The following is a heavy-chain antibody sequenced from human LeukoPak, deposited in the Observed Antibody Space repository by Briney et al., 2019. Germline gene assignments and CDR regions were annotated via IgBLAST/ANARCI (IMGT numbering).Heavy chain of an antibody. CDR1: GYSISSSNW. CDR3: ARILAGVAYYYGMDI. D-gene: IGHD2-21*01. Sequence: PSETLSLTCAVSGYSISSSNWWGWIRQPPGKGLEWIGYIYYSGSTYYNPSLKSRVTMSVDTSRNQFSLKLSSVTAVDTAVYYCARILAGVAYYYGMDIWGQGTTVTVSS. CDR2: IYYSGST. J-gene: IGHJ6*02. V-gene: IGHV4-28*01.